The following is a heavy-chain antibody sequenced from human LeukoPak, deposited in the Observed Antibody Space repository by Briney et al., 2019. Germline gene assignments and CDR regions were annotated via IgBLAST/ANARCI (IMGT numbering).Heavy chain of an antibody. J-gene: IGHJ5*02. D-gene: IGHD6-19*01. CDR3: ARQKFYSTGWYPNWFDP. Sequence: PXXTLSLTCTVXXGSIISSNYYWGWVRQPPGKGLEWVGSIYYSGSTYHNPSLKSRVTIYVNTSKTQFSLKLRSVTAADTAVYYCARQKFYSTGWYPNWFDPWGQGTLVTVSS. V-gene: IGHV4-39*01. CDR1: XGSIISSNYY. CDR2: IYYSGST.